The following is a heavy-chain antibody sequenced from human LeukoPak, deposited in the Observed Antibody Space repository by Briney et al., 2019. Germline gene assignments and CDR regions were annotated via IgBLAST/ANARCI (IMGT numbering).Heavy chain of an antibody. D-gene: IGHD1-26*01. CDR3: AKVSGSYSGAYYYYMDV. CDR1: GFTFSSYW. V-gene: IGHV3-30*18. Sequence: GGSLRLSCAASGFTFSSYWMSWVRQAPGKGLEWVAIIYYDGSNKHYADSVKGRFTISRDDSKNTLYLQMNGLRAEDTAIYYCAKVSGSYSGAYYYYMDVWGEGTTVTVSS. J-gene: IGHJ6*03. CDR2: IYYDGSNK.